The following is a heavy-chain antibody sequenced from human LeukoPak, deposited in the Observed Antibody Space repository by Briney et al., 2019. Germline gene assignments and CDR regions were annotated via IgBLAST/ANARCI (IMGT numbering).Heavy chain of an antibody. J-gene: IGHJ4*02. Sequence: GGSLTLSCAASGFTFSNYGMSWFRQAPGKGLEWVSTINLNGDETHYADSVRGRFTISRDNSKSTLALQMSSLRVEDTAVYYCERDPSEYVWNTGWYCDSWGQGTLVTVSS. V-gene: IGHV3-23*01. CDR1: GFTFSNYG. CDR2: INLNGDET. CDR3: ERDPSEYVWNTGWYCDS. D-gene: IGHD1/OR15-1a*01.